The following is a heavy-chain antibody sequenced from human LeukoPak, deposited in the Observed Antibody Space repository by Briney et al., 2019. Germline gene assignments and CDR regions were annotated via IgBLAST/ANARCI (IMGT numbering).Heavy chain of an antibody. CDR1: GGSISSYY. CDR2: IYTSGST. CDR3: ARGPDYGDYYYYYYMDV. J-gene: IGHJ6*03. V-gene: IGHV4-4*07. D-gene: IGHD4-17*01. Sequence: SETLSLTCTVSGGSISSYYWSWIRQPAGKGLEWIGRIYTSGSTNYNPSLKSRVTISVDTTKNQFSLKLTSVTAADTAVYYCARGPDYGDYYYYYYMDVWGKGTTVTISS.